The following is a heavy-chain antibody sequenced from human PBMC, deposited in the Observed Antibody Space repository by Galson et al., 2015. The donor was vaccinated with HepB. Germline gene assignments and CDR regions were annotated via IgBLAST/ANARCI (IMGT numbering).Heavy chain of an antibody. Sequence: SVQVSCKASGYTFSNYGINWVRQAPGQGLERMGWISGYNGNTKYTKKFQGIAAMTTEQSTSTSYMELRSLRSDDTAVYYGARLNISMARGVIFDYWGQGTLLTVSS. CDR1: GYTFSNYG. V-gene: IGHV1-18*01. CDR3: ARLNISMARGVIFDY. CDR2: ISGYNGNT. J-gene: IGHJ4*02. D-gene: IGHD3-10*01.